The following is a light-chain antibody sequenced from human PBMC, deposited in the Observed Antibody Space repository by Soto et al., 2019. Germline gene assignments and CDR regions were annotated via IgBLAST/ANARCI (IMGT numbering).Light chain of an antibody. CDR3: QQHTSSPLVYD. V-gene: IGKV3-20*01. CDR2: DAS. CDR1: QSVSSSD. Sequence: EIVLTQSAGTLSLSPGERATLSCRSSQSVSSSDFVWYQQKSGQAPRLLIYDASSRATGIPDRFSGSASGIDVTLTISRVEPENFGVWYWQQHTSSPLVYDVGQRTKLEIK. J-gene: IGKJ2*01.